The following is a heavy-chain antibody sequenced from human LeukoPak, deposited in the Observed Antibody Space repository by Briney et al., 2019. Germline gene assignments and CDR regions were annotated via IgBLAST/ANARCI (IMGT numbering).Heavy chain of an antibody. D-gene: IGHD2-2*01. CDR3: ARGYCSSTSCRDY. Sequence: GGSLRLSCAASGFTVSSNYMSWVRRAPGKGLEWVSVIYSGGSTYYADSVKGRFTISRDNSKNTLYLQMNSLRAEDTAVYYCARGYCSSTSCRDYWGQGTLVTVSS. CDR1: GFTVSSNY. CDR2: IYSGGST. J-gene: IGHJ4*02. V-gene: IGHV3-53*01.